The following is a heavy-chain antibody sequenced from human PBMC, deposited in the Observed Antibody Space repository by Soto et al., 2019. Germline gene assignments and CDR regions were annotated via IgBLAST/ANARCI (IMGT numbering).Heavy chain of an antibody. CDR2: IYRGGSTV. D-gene: IGHD1-26*01. CDR1: GFTFSDFH. J-gene: IGHJ6*02. Sequence: GGSLRLSWAASGFTFSDFHMIWVRQAPGKGLEWISYIYRGGSTVSYADSVQGRFTISRDNAKNSLYLQLDSLRVEDTAVYYCAKRIVGTTRHAFDVCGQGTTVTLSS. CDR3: AKRIVGTTRHAFDV. V-gene: IGHV3-11*01.